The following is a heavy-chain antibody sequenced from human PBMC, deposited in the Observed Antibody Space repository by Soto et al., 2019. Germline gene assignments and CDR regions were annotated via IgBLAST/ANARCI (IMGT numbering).Heavy chain of an antibody. J-gene: IGHJ5*02. CDR3: ASYPRP. CDR1: GFTFSSYS. V-gene: IGHV3-48*02. Sequence: PGGSLILSCAASGFTFSSYSMNWVRQAPGKGLEWVSYISSSSSTIYYADSVKGRFTISRDNAKNSLYLQMNRLRDEDTAVYYCASYPRPWGQGTLVTVSS. D-gene: IGHD3-16*02. CDR2: ISSSSSTI.